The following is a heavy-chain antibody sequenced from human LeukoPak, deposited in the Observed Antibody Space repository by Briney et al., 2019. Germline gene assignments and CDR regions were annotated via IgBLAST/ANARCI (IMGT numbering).Heavy chain of an antibody. CDR2: IRSKANSYAT. D-gene: IGHD2-15*01. V-gene: IGHV3-73*01. CDR1: GFTFSGSV. CDR3: TTRLQHHFDY. Sequence: PGGSLRLSCAASGFTFSGSVIHWVRQASGKGLEWIGRIRSKANSYATAYAASVKGRFTISRDDSQNTVYLQMDSLRAEDTAVYYCTTRLQHHFDYWGQGTQVTVSS. J-gene: IGHJ4*02.